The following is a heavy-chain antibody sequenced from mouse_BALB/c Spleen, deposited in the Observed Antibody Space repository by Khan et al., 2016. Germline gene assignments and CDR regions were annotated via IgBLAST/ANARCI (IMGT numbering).Heavy chain of an antibody. V-gene: IGHV5-17*02. CDR3: AREGNCGNYLGFAY. D-gene: IGHD2-1*01. J-gene: IGHJ3*01. CDR1: GFTFSSFG. CDR2: ISSGGSTI. Sequence: VALVASWGGLVQPGGSRKLSCAASGFTFSSFGMHWVRQAPEKGLDWVAYISSGGSTIYYSATVKGRFTISRDNPKYTLFLQMPSLRSEDTAMYYCAREGNCGNYLGFAYWCQGTLVTVSA.